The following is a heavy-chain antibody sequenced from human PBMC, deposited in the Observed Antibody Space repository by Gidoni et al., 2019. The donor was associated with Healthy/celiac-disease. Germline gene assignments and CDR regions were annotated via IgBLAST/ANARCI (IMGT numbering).Heavy chain of an antibody. J-gene: IGHJ2*01. V-gene: IGHV3-13*01. CDR1: GFTFSSYD. Sequence: EVQLVEPGGGLVQPGGSLRLSCAASGFTFSSYDMHWVRQATGKGLEWVSAIGTAGDTYYPGSVKGRFTISRENAKNSLYLQMNSLRAGDTAVYYCALSTIDGYFDLWGRGTLVTVSS. CDR2: IGTAGDT. CDR3: ALSTIDGYFDL. D-gene: IGHD3-3*01.